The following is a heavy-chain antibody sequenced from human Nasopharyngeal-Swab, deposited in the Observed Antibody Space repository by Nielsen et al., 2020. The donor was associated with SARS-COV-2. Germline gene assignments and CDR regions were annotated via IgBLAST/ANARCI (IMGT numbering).Heavy chain of an antibody. CDR3: ARVVSYYYGMDV. J-gene: IGHJ6*02. V-gene: IGHV3-30*03. CDR2: ISYDGSLK. CDR1: GFTFSTSG. Sequence: GESLKISCAASGFTFSTSGLHWVRQAPGKGLEWVAIISYDGSLKYYADSVKGRFTISRDNSKNTLYLQMNSLRAEDTAVYYCARVVSYYYGMDVWGQGTTVTVSS. D-gene: IGHD3-22*01.